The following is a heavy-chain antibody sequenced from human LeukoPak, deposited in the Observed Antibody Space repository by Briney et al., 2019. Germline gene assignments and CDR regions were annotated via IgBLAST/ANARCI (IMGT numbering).Heavy chain of an antibody. CDR3: ARVSPTVRGLSNGGTFDI. J-gene: IGHJ3*02. D-gene: IGHD3-10*01. CDR2: IYHSGST. Sequence: SETLSLTCAVSGGSISSGGYSWSWIRQPPGKDLEWIGYIYHSGSTYYNPSLKSRVTISVDRSENQFSLKLTSVTAADTAVYYCARVSPTVRGLSNGGTFDIWGQGTMVTVSS. CDR1: GGSISSGGYS. V-gene: IGHV4-30-2*01.